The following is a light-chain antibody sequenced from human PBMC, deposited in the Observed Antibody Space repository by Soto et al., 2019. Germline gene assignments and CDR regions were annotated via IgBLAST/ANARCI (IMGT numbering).Light chain of an antibody. CDR1: QSVSSY. V-gene: IGKV3-11*01. Sequence: EIVLTQSPATLSLSPGERATLSCRASQSVSSYLAWYQQKPCQAPRLLIYDASNRTTGIPARFSGSVSGTDFTLTISSLEPEDFADYYCQQRSNWLTFGGGTKVEIK. J-gene: IGKJ4*01. CDR3: QQRSNWLT. CDR2: DAS.